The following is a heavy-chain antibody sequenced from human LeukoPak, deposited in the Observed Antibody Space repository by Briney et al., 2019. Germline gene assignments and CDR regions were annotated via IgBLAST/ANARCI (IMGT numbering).Heavy chain of an antibody. CDR1: GGSITSYY. Sequence: PSETLSLTCTVSGGSITSYYWSWIRQPPGKGLEWIGYTYYSRSTSYNPSLKSRVSISVDTSKMQVSLKVISVTAADTAVYYCARVDIVGATTVFDYWGQGTLVTVSS. D-gene: IGHD1-26*01. CDR2: TYYSRST. V-gene: IGHV4-59*01. CDR3: ARVDIVGATTVFDY. J-gene: IGHJ4*02.